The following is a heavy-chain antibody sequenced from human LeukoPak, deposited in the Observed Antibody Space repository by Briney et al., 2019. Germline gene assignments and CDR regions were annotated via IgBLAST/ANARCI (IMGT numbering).Heavy chain of an antibody. J-gene: IGHJ4*02. D-gene: IGHD5-24*01. CDR3: ARSRLHPIIFDY. Sequence: PSETLSLTCDVSGGSVTSTNWWTRVRQPQGKGLEWIGEINHSGSTNYNPSLKSRVTISVDTSKTQFSLKLSSVTAADTAVYYCARSRLHPIIFDYWGQGTLVTVSS. V-gene: IGHV4-4*02. CDR1: GGSVTSTNW. CDR2: INHSGST.